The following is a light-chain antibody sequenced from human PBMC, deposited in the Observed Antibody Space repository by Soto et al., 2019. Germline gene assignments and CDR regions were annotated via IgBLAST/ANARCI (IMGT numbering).Light chain of an antibody. Sequence: DIQMTQSPSSLSASVGDRVTITCRASQSISSYLNWYQHKPGKAPKLLIYAASSFQSGVPSRFSGSESGTDFTLTISSLQPEDFATYYCQQSYSTPRTFGQGTKVDIK. CDR2: AAS. J-gene: IGKJ1*01. CDR1: QSISSY. V-gene: IGKV1-39*01. CDR3: QQSYSTPRT.